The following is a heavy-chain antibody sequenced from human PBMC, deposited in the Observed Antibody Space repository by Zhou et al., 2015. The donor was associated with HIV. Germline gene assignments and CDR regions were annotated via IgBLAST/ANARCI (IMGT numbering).Heavy chain of an antibody. D-gene: IGHD3-10*01. CDR3: ARDAHYGSGSYYNDHDVFDI. CDR2: ISSDGFTT. J-gene: IGHJ3*02. Sequence: EVKLVESGGRLGTAWGSLRLSCAASGFTFSGYGMTWVRQAPGKGLEWLSHISSDGFTTYYADVVKGRFLVSRDNAKNSLYLQMSSLRAEDTAVYYCARDAHYGSGSYYNDHDVFDIWGHGTMVT. CDR1: GFTFSGYG. V-gene: IGHV3-48*01.